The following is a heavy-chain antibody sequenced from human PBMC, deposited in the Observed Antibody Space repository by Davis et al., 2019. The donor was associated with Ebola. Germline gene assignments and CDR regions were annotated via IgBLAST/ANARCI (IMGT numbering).Heavy chain of an antibody. CDR2: IYYSGST. D-gene: IGHD4-17*01. CDR1: GGSIASYY. V-gene: IGHV4-59*12. Sequence: MPSETLSLTCTVSGGSIASYYWSWIRQPPGKGLEWIGYIYYSGSTNYNPSLKSRVTISVDKSKNQFSLKLSSVTAADTAVYYCASLLLGSDYGDYTFDYWGQGTLVTVSS. J-gene: IGHJ4*02. CDR3: ASLLLGSDYGDYTFDY.